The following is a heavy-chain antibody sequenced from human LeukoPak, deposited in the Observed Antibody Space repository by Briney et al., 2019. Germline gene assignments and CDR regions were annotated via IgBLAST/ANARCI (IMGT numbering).Heavy chain of an antibody. CDR3: ARGYCSSGTCYDYLDF. D-gene: IGHD2-2*01. V-gene: IGHV1-2*02. CDR2: INPNSGDT. CDR1: GYIFTGYY. Sequence: ASVKVSCKASGYIFTGYYIEWVRQAPGQGLEWMGWINPNSGDTNYAQKFQGRVTMTSDTSIGTAYMELSRLRSDDTAVYYCARGYCSSGTCYDYLDFWGQGTLGTVSS. J-gene: IGHJ4*02.